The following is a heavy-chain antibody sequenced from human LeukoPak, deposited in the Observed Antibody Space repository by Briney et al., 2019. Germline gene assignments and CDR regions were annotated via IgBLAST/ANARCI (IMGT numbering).Heavy chain of an antibody. CDR3: ARRRNQRGGYNYFDY. V-gene: IGHV4-34*01. CDR2: INHSGST. D-gene: IGHD5-24*01. Sequence: SETLSLTCAVYGGSFSGYYWSWIRQPPGKGLEWIGEINHSGSTNYNPSLKSRVTIPVDTSKNQFSLKLSSVTAADTAVYYCARRRNQRGGYNYFDYWGQGTLVTVSS. J-gene: IGHJ4*02. CDR1: GGSFSGYY.